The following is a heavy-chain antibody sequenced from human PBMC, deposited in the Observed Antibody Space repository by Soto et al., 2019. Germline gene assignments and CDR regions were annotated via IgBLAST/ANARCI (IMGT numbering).Heavy chain of an antibody. V-gene: IGHV3-23*01. CDR3: AKNRTPRYCSSTSCYSGYDMDV. J-gene: IGHJ6*02. Sequence: LRLSCAASGFTFSSYAMSWVRQAPGKGLEWVSAISGSGGSTYYADSVKGRFTISRDNSKNTLYLQMNSLRAEDTAVYYCAKNRTPRYCSSTSCYSGYDMDVWGQGTTVTVSS. CDR1: GFTFSSYA. D-gene: IGHD2-2*01. CDR2: ISGSGGST.